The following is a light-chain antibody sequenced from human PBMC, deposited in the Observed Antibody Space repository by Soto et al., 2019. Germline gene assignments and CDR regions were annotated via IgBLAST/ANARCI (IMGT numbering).Light chain of an antibody. J-gene: IGKJ2*02. CDR3: MQGTHWPRSPPGT. CDR1: QSLVYSDGNTY. CDR2: KVS. Sequence: DVVMTQSPLSLPVTLGQPASISCRSSQSLVYSDGNTYLNWFQQRPGQSPRRLIYKVSNRDSGVPDRFSGSVSGTDFTLKISRVEAEDVGVYYCMQGTHWPRSPPGTFGQGTKLEIK. V-gene: IGKV2-30*01.